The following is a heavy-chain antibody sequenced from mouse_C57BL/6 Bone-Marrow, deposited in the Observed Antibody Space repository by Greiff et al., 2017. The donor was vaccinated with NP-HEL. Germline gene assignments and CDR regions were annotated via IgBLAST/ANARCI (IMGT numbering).Heavy chain of an antibody. D-gene: IGHD2-2*01. CDR2: ISSGSSTI. V-gene: IGHV5-17*01. Sequence: EVQGVESGGGLVKPGGSLKLSCAASGFTFSDYGMHWVRQAPEKGLEWVAYISSGSSTIYYADTVKGRFTISRDNAKNTLFLQMTSLRSEDTAMYYCARPVTTTGEYYFDYWGQGTTLTVSS. J-gene: IGHJ2*01. CDR3: ARPVTTTGEYYFDY. CDR1: GFTFSDYG.